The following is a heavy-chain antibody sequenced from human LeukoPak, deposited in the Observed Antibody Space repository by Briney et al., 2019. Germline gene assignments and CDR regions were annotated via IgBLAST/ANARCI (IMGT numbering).Heavy chain of an antibody. J-gene: IGHJ4*02. CDR1: GFNFIGHN. CDR3: ARAMSTFGGVRNYFDS. V-gene: IGHV3-48*04. Sequence: GGSLRLSCAASGFNFIGHNMNWVRQAPGKGLEWGSFVSISSCTIYYADSVKGRFRISRDNAKSSLDLEMNSLRAEDTAVYYCARAMSTFGGVRNYFDSWGQGTLVTVSS. CDR2: VSISSCTI. D-gene: IGHD3-16*01.